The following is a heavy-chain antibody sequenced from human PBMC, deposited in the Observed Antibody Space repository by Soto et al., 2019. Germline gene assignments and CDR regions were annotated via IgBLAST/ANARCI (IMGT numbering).Heavy chain of an antibody. CDR2: ISYDGSNN. CDR1: GFTFSSYA. D-gene: IGHD4-4*01. CDR3: ARDRDYSNEIDY. Sequence: GGSLSLSCAASGFTFSSYAMHWVRQAQGKGLEWVAVISYDGSNNYYADPVKGRFTISRENSKNTLYLQMHSLRADDTAVYYCARDRDYSNEIDYWGQGTLVTVSS. J-gene: IGHJ4*02. V-gene: IGHV3-30-3*01.